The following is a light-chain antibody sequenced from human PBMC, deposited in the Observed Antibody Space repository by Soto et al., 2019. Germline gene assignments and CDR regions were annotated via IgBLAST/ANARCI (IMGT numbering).Light chain of an antibody. Sequence: DIQMTQSPSTLSASVGDRVTITCRASQSVSSWLAWYQQKPGKAPKLLIYKASSLESGVPSRFSGSGSGTEFTLTISSLQPDDFATYYCQQYNSDSGTFGQGTKVDIK. V-gene: IGKV1-5*03. CDR3: QQYNSDSGT. CDR2: KAS. CDR1: QSVSSW. J-gene: IGKJ1*01.